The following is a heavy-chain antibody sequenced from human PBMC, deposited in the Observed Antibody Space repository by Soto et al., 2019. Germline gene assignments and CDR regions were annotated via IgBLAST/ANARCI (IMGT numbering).Heavy chain of an antibody. CDR2: ISSSGSTI. Sequence: GGSLRLSCAASGFTFSSYEMSWVRQAPGKGLEWVSYISSSGSTIYYADSVKGRFTISRDNAKNSLYLQMNSLRAEDTAVYYCARSRSSPWVVVPAASYYYYGMDVWGQGTTVTVSS. J-gene: IGHJ6*02. D-gene: IGHD2-2*01. CDR1: GFTFSSYE. V-gene: IGHV3-48*03. CDR3: ARSRSSPWVVVPAASYYYYGMDV.